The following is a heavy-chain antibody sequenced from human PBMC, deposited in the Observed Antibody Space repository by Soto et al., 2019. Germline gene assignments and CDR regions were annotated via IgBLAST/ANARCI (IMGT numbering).Heavy chain of an antibody. V-gene: IGHV4-59*01. CDR3: ARAPMVLTRSYFDS. Sequence: SETLSLTCTVSDGSTSNFYWSWIRQPPGKGLEWIGYISSGGNTNYNPSLKSRVSISVDTSKNQFSLNLTSVTAADTAVYYCARAPMVLTRSYFDSWGQGTPVTVSS. CDR1: DGSTSNFY. J-gene: IGHJ4*02. D-gene: IGHD3-22*01. CDR2: ISSGGNT.